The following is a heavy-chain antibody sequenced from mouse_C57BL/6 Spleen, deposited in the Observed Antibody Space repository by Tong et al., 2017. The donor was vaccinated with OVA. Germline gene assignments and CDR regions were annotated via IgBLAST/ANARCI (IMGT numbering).Heavy chain of an antibody. D-gene: IGHD1-1*01. CDR2: INPSNGGT. Sequence: VQLQESGNELVKPGASVKLSCKASGYTFTSYWMHWVKQRPGQGLEWIGNINPSNGGTNYNEKFKSKATLTVDKSSSTAYMQLSSLTSEDSAVYYCARDYYGSSWGYYFDYWGQGTTLTVSS. J-gene: IGHJ2*01. CDR3: ARDYYGSSWGYYFDY. V-gene: IGHV1-53*01. CDR1: GYTFTSYW.